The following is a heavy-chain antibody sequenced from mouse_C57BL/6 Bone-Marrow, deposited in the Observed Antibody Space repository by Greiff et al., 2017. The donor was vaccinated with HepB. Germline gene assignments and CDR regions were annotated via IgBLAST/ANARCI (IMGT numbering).Heavy chain of an antibody. D-gene: IGHD1-1*01. V-gene: IGHV1-55*01. CDR1: GYTFTSYW. Sequence: QVQLQQPGAELVKPGASVKMSCKASGYTFTSYWITWVKQRPGQGLEWIGDIYPGSGSTNYNEKFKSKATLTGDTSSSTADMQLSSLTSEDSAVYYCARGRTTVVAPGYFDVWGTGTTVTVAS. CDR2: IYPGSGST. CDR3: ARGRTTVVAPGYFDV. J-gene: IGHJ1*03.